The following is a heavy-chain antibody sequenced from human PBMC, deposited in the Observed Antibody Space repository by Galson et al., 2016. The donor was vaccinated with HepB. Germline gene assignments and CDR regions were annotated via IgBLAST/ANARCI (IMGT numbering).Heavy chain of an antibody. J-gene: IGHJ6*02. V-gene: IGHV1-3*01. Sequence: SVKVSCKASGYTFSSYPVHWVRQAPGQRPEWMGWINPVNGHTQYSQKFQGRVTITRNTSASTAYMEVSSLRSEDTAVYYCARWGSNVWFTSGWLYGMDVWGQGTTVTVSS. D-gene: IGHD6-19*01. CDR3: ARWGSNVWFTSGWLYGMDV. CDR2: INPVNGHT. CDR1: GYTFSSYP.